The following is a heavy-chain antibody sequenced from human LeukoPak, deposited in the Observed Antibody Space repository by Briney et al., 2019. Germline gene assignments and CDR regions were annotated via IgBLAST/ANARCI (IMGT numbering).Heavy chain of an antibody. CDR1: GVTVSSNY. CDR3: ARGASRDGSGY. D-gene: IGHD5-24*01. CDR2: IYSGGGT. V-gene: IGHV3-66*01. J-gene: IGHJ4*02. Sequence: GGSLRLSCAASGVTVSSNYMSWVRQAPGKGREWVSVIYSGGGTYYADSVKGRFTISRDNSKNTLYLQMNSLRAEDTAVYYCARGASRDGSGYWGQGTLVTVSS.